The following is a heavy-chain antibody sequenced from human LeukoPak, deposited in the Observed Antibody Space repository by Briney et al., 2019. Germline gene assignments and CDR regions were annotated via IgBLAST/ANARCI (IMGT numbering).Heavy chain of an antibody. CDR3: ARGSTYYDSSGQVPFDY. V-gene: IGHV3-30-3*01. D-gene: IGHD3-22*01. J-gene: IGHJ4*02. CDR2: ISYDGSNK. CDR1: GFTFSSSA. Sequence: GGSLRLSCAASGFTFSSSAMSWVRQAPGKGLEWVAVISYDGSNKYYADSVKGRFTISRDNSKNTLYLQMDSLRAEDTAVYYCARGSTYYDSSGQVPFDYWGQGTLVTVSS.